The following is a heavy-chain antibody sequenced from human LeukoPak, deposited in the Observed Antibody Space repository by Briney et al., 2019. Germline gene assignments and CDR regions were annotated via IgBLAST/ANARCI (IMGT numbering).Heavy chain of an antibody. J-gene: IGHJ4*02. V-gene: IGHV3-21*01. CDR2: ISSSSSYI. Sequence: GGCLRLSCAASGFTFSSYSMSWVRQAPGKGLEWVSSISSSSSYIYYANSVKGRFTIYRDNAKNSLYLQMNSLRSEDRAVYYCERSLEWSDLYYFDYWRQRTVVTVSS. D-gene: IGHD3-3*01. CDR1: GFTFSSYS. CDR3: ERSLEWSDLYYFDY.